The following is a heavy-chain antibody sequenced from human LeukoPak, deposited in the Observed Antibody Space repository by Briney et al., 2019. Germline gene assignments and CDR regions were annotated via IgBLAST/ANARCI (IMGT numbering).Heavy chain of an antibody. D-gene: IGHD2-2*01. J-gene: IGHJ5*02. V-gene: IGHV1-69*01. CDR3: ARVLVVVPAATQGRWNWFDP. Sequence: GSSVKVSCKASGGTFSSYAISWVRQAPGQGLEWMGGIIPIFGTANYAQKFQGRVTITADESTSTAYMELSSLRSEDTAVYYCARVLVVVPAATQGRWNWFDPWGQGTLVTVSS. CDR2: IIPIFGTA. CDR1: GGTFSSYA.